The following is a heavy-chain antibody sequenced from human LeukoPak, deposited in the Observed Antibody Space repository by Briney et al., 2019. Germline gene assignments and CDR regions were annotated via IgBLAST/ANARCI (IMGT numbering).Heavy chain of an antibody. V-gene: IGHV1-2*02. J-gene: IGHJ5*01. CDR2: INPNSGGT. CDR1: GYTFTGNY. Sequence: ASVKVSCKASGYTFTGNYIHWVRQAPGQGLVYMGWINPNSGGTIYAQHFQDRVTMTRDTSISTAYMELARLTYDDTAVYYCASGVGSSWFESWGQGTLVTISS. CDR3: ASGVGSSWFES. D-gene: IGHD6-13*01.